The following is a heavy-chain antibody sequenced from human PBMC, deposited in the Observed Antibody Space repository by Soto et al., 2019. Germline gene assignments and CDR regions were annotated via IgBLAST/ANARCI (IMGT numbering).Heavy chain of an antibody. CDR3: ARGYTYYDFWSGYNWFDP. J-gene: IGHJ5*02. V-gene: IGHV3-33*01. Sequence: GGSLRLSCAASGFTFSSYGMHWVRQAPGKGLEWVAVIWYDGSNKYYADSVKGRFTISRDNSKNTLYLQMNSLRAEDTAVHYCARGYTYYDFWSGYNWFDPWGQGTLVTVSS. D-gene: IGHD3-3*01. CDR2: IWYDGSNK. CDR1: GFTFSSYG.